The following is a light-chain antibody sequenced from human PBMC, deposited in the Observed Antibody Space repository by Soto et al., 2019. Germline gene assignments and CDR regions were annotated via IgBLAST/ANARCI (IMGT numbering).Light chain of an antibody. J-gene: IGKJ1*01. CDR3: QQYNSYSPT. Sequence: DIQMTQSPSTLYASVGDRVSITCRASQRVDRYLAWYQQKPGKAPQLLIYDASRLESGVPSRFSGSGSGTEFTLTISGLQPGDSATYYCQQYNSYSPTFGQGTKVDIK. CDR2: DAS. V-gene: IGKV1-5*01. CDR1: QRVDRY.